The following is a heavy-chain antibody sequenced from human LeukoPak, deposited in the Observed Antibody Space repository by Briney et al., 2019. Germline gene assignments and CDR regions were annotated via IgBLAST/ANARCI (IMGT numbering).Heavy chain of an antibody. Sequence: PSETLSLTCTVSGGSISSYYWSWIRQPPGKGLEWIGYIYYSGSTNYKPSLKSRVTISVETSKNQFSLKLSSVTAADTAVYYCARDNDILTGYYLFDYWGQGTLVTVSS. V-gene: IGHV4-59*12. D-gene: IGHD3-9*01. CDR3: ARDNDILTGYYLFDY. CDR2: IYYSGST. J-gene: IGHJ4*02. CDR1: GGSISSYY.